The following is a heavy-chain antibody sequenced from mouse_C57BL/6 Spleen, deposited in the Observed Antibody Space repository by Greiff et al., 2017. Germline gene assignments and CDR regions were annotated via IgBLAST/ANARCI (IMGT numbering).Heavy chain of an antibody. J-gene: IGHJ3*01. D-gene: IGHD3-2*02. CDR2: ISYDGSN. CDR1: GYSITSGYY. Sequence: EVQLQESGPGLVKPSQSLSLTCSVTGYSITSGYYWNWIRQFPGNKLEWMGYISYDGSNNYNPSLKNRISITRDTSKNQFFLKLNSVTTEDTATYYCAREVQRSAWFAYWGQGTLVTVSA. V-gene: IGHV3-6*01. CDR3: AREVQRSAWFAY.